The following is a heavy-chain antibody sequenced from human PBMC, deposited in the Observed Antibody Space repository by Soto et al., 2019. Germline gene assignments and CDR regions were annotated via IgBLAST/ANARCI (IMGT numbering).Heavy chain of an antibody. V-gene: IGHV4-39*01. J-gene: IGHJ4*02. CDR3: ARHVYDFWSGYLPNFDY. D-gene: IGHD3-3*01. CDR1: GGSISSSSYY. CDR2: IYYSGST. Sequence: SETLSLTCTVSGGSISSSSYYWGWIHQPPGKGLEWIGSIYYSGSTYYNPSLKSRVTISVDTSKNQFSLKLSSVTAADTAVYYCARHVYDFWSGYLPNFDYWGQGTLVTVSS.